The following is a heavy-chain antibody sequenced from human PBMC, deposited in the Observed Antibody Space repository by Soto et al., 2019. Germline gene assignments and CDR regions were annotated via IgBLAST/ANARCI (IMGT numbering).Heavy chain of an antibody. CDR2: ISGSGGST. D-gene: IGHD6-13*01. Sequence: GGSLRFSCAASGFTFSSYGMSWVRQAPGKGLEWVSGISGSGGSTYYADSVKGRFTISRDNPKNMLYLQMNSLRAEDTAVYYCAKEGRYSSSRGYFDYWGQGTLVTVSS. CDR3: AKEGRYSSSRGYFDY. CDR1: GFTFSSYG. V-gene: IGHV3-23*01. J-gene: IGHJ4*02.